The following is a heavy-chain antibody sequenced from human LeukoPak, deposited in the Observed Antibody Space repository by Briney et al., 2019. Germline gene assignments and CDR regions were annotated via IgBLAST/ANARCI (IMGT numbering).Heavy chain of an antibody. Sequence: GGSLRLSCAASGFTFSSYGMHWVRQAPGKGLEWVAVISYDGSNKYYADSVKGRFTISRDNSKNTLYLQMNSLRAEDTAVYYCARSYCSGGSCWGYYYGMDVWGQGTTVTVSS. V-gene: IGHV3-30*03. CDR3: ARSYCSGGSCWGYYYGMDV. D-gene: IGHD2-15*01. J-gene: IGHJ6*02. CDR1: GFTFSSYG. CDR2: ISYDGSNK.